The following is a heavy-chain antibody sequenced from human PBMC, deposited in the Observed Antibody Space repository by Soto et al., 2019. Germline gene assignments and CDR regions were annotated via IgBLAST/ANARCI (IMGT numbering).Heavy chain of an antibody. CDR2: IWYDGSNK. D-gene: IGHD2-15*01. J-gene: IGHJ6*02. CDR1: GFTFSSYG. CDR3: ARGIPSRVVAATEYYYYGMDV. V-gene: IGHV3-33*01. Sequence: GGSLRLSCAASGFTFSSYGMHWVRQAPGKGLEWVAVIWYDGSNKYYADSVKGRFTISRDNSKNTLYLQMNSLRAEDTAVYYCARGIPSRVVAATEYYYYGMDVWGQGTTVTVSS.